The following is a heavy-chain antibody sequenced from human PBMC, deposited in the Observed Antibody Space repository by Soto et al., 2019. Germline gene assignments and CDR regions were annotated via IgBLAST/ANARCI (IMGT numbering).Heavy chain of an antibody. V-gene: IGHV4-31*01. J-gene: IGHJ6*02. Sequence: QVQLQESGPGLVKPSQTLSLTCTVSGGSISSGGYYWSWIRQHQGKGLEWIGYIYYSGSTYYNPSLQILVTISVDTSKNQFSLKLSSVTAADTAVYYCXXXRVLRYFAWLSHYGMDVWGQGTTVT. CDR2: IYYSGST. CDR3: XXXRVLRYFAWLSHYGMDV. CDR1: GGSISSGGYY. D-gene: IGHD3-9*01.